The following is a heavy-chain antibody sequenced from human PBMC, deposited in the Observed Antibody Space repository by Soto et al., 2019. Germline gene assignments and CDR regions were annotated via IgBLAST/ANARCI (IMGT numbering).Heavy chain of an antibody. Sequence: SETLSLTCTVSGGSISSSSYYWGWIRQPPGKGLEWIGRIYYSGSTYYNPSLKSRVTISVDRSKNEVSLKLSSVTAADTAVYYCASRSGSSGYDYGPDADYWGQGTLVTVPS. J-gene: IGHJ4*02. CDR1: GGSISSSSYY. D-gene: IGHD5-12*01. CDR3: ASRSGSSGYDYGPDADY. V-gene: IGHV4-39*01. CDR2: IYYSGST.